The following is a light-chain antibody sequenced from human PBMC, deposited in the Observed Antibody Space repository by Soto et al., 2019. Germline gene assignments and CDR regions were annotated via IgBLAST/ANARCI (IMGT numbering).Light chain of an antibody. CDR3: QQYDTSPFT. Sequence: EIVLTQSPGTRSLSPGERATLSCRASQSISSNYFAWYQQKPGQAPRLLIYAASTRATGIPDRFSGSGSGTDFTLTISRLEPEDFALYYCQQYDTSPFTFGRGTKVELK. CDR2: AAS. V-gene: IGKV3-20*01. CDR1: QSISSNY. J-gene: IGKJ1*01.